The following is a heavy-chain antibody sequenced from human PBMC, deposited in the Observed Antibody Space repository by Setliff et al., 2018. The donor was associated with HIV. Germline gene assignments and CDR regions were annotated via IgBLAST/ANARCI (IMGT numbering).Heavy chain of an antibody. J-gene: IGHJ5*02. CDR3: ARHAVPHYYDSSGPS. D-gene: IGHD3-22*01. CDR1: GGSISSSSYY. V-gene: IGHV4-39*07. CDR2: IYSGGTT. Sequence: SETQSLTCTVSGGSISSSSYYWGWIRQPPGKGLEWIGNIYSGGTTYYNSSLRSRVTISVDTSKNQFSLKLNSLTAADTAVYYYARHAVPHYYDSSGPSWGPGTLVTVSS.